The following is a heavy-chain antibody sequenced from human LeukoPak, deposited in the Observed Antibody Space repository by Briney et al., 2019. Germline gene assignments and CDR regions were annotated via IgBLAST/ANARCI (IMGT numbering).Heavy chain of an antibody. Sequence: PGGSLRLSCAASGFTFSSYWMHWVCQAPGKGLVWVSRINSDGSSTSYADSVKGRFTISRDNTKNTLYLQMNSLRAEDTAVYYCARGIAVAGTVYFDYWGQGTLVTVSS. J-gene: IGHJ4*02. V-gene: IGHV3-74*01. CDR3: ARGIAVAGTVYFDY. D-gene: IGHD6-19*01. CDR2: INSDGSST. CDR1: GFTFSSYW.